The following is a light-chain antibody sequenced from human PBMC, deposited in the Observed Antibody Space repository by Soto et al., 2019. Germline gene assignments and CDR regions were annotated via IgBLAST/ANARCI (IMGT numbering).Light chain of an antibody. J-gene: IGKJ1*01. CDR2: GES. Sequence: DIQMTQSPSSLSASVGDRVTITCRANQKISYYLAWYQQKQGKVPKLLIYGESTLQSGVPSRFSGSGSGTDFTLTISSLQPEDIATYYCQKYHSAPRTFGQGTKVEIK. CDR1: QKISYY. V-gene: IGKV1-27*01. CDR3: QKYHSAPRT.